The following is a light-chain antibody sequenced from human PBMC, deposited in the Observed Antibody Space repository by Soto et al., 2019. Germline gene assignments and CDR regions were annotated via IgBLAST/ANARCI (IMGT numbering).Light chain of an antibody. CDR2: DAS. CDR3: QNRSNWPVT. Sequence: EIVLTQSPGTLSLSPGERATLSCRASQSVISYLASYQQKPGQAPRLLIYDASTRATGNSARFSGSGSGTDFTLTISSLEPEEFAVYYCQNRSNWPVTFGQGTKVEVK. CDR1: QSVISY. J-gene: IGKJ1*01. V-gene: IGKV3-11*01.